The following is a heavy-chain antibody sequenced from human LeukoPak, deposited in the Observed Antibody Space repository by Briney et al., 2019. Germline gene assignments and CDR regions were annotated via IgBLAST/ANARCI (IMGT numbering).Heavy chain of an antibody. CDR3: ARRGVDTAFYYFDY. D-gene: IGHD5-18*01. V-gene: IGHV3-66*01. J-gene: IGHJ4*02. CDR1: GFTVSSNY. CDR2: IYSGGST. Sequence: GGSLRLSCAASGFTVSSNYMSGVRQAPGKGLEWVSVIYSGGSTYYADSVKGRFTISRDNSKNTLYLQMNSLRAEDTAVYYCARRGVDTAFYYFDYWGQGTLVTVSS.